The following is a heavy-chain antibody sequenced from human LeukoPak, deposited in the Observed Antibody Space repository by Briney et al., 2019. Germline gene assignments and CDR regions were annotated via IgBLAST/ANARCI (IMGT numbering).Heavy chain of an antibody. CDR2: IYSSGTT. CDR3: ASVRRGFGESSKYYSYYFMDV. Sequence: PSETLSLTCTVSGGSMTSGNYYWSWIRQPAGKGLEWIGRIYSSGTTNYNPSLKSRVTMSVDRSKKEFSLKLSSVTAADTAVYYCASVRRGFGESSKYYSYYFMDVWGNGTTVTISS. V-gene: IGHV4-61*02. CDR1: GGSMTSGNYY. J-gene: IGHJ6*03. D-gene: IGHD3-10*01.